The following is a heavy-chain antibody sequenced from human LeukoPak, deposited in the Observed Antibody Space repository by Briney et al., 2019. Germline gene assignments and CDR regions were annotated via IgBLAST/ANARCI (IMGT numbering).Heavy chain of an antibody. CDR2: IYPGDSDT. Sequence: GESLKISCKGSGYSFTNYWIGWVRQMPGKGLEWMGIIYPGDSDTRYSPSFQGQVSISADKSISTAYLQWSSLKASDTAMYYCARLEYSTSGGFDYWGQGTLDTVSS. CDR1: GYSFTNYW. J-gene: IGHJ4*02. V-gene: IGHV5-51*01. D-gene: IGHD6-6*01. CDR3: ARLEYSTSGGFDY.